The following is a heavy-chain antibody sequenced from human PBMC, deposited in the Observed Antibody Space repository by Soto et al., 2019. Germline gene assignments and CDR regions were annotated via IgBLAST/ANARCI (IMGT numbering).Heavy chain of an antibody. CDR2: IHNSGGTT. J-gene: IGHJ4*02. CDR1: GFAFSTYA. CDR3: ARPPRTAVAVYFDY. V-gene: IGHV3-23*01. D-gene: IGHD6-19*01. Sequence: SGGSLRLSCAASGFAFSTYAMGWVRQASGKGLEWVSSIHNSGGTTYYADSVKGRFTISRDNSKNTLYLQMNSLRAEDTAVYYCARPPRTAVAVYFDYWGQGTLVTVSS.